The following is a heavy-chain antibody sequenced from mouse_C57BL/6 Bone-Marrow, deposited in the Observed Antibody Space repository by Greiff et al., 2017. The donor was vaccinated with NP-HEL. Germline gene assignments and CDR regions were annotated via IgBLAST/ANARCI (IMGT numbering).Heavy chain of an antibody. Sequence: VQLKESGPELVKPGASVKMSCKASGYTFTDYNMHWVKQSHGKSLEWIGYINPNNGGTSYNQKFKGKATLTVNKSSSTAYMELRSLTSEDSAVYYCARSLYYGSSYGYFDYWGQGTTLTVSS. D-gene: IGHD1-1*01. J-gene: IGHJ2*01. CDR3: ARSLYYGSSYGYFDY. CDR2: INPNNGGT. CDR1: GYTFTDYN. V-gene: IGHV1-22*01.